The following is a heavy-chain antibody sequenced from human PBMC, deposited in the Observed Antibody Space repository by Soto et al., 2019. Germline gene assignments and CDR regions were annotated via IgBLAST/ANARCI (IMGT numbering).Heavy chain of an antibody. CDR1: GFTFSDYY. CDR3: ASRDVNDYDSSGYYYYYSGMDV. J-gene: IGHJ6*02. D-gene: IGHD3-22*01. V-gene: IGHV3-11*01. CDR2: ISSSGSTI. Sequence: QVQLVESGGGLVKPGGSLRLSCAASGFTFSDYYMTWIRQAPGKGLEWVSYISSSGSTIYYADSVKGRFTISRDNAKNSRYLPMNSLRAEYTAVYYCASRDVNDYDSSGYYYYYSGMDVWGQGTTATVSS.